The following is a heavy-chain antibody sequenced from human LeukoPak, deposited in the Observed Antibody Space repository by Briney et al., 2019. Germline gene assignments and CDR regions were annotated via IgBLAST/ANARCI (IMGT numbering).Heavy chain of an antibody. D-gene: IGHD3-10*01. J-gene: IGHJ6*03. V-gene: IGHV4-59*12. Sequence: SETLSLTCTVSGGSISSYYWYWIRQPPGKGLEWIGYIYYSGNTNYNPSLKSRVTISVDTSKNQFSLKLSSVTAADTAVYYCARVGRGYYMDVWGKGTTVTVSS. CDR2: IYYSGNT. CDR1: GGSISSYY. CDR3: ARVGRGYYMDV.